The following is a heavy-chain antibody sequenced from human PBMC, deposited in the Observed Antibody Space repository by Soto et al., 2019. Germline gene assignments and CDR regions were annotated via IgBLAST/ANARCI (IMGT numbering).Heavy chain of an antibody. D-gene: IGHD2-15*01. CDR1: GYTFTSYG. CDR2: ISAYNGNT. V-gene: IGHV1-18*01. CDR3: AREDIVVVVAAKEFSYYYGMDV. Sequence: ASVKVSCKASGYTFTSYGISWVRQAPGQGLEWMGWISAYNGNTNYAQKLQGRVTMTTDTSTSTAYMELRSLRSDDTAVYYCAREDIVVVVAAKEFSYYYGMDVWGQGTTVT. J-gene: IGHJ6*02.